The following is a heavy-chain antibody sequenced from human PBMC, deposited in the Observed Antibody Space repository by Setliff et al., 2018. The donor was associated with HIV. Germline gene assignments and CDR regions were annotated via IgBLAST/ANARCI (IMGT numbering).Heavy chain of an antibody. Sequence: GGSLRLSCTASGFTFSDAWMTWVRQAPGKGLEWVGRIKSKTNGGTTDFSAPVKGRFTISRDDSENTLYLQMNNLKAEDTAVYYSTTDLSAPLTFFSDSSRFVWGQGTLVTVS. CDR2: IKSKTNGGTT. J-gene: IGHJ4*02. CDR1: GFTFSDAW. D-gene: IGHD3-22*01. V-gene: IGHV3-15*01. CDR3: TTDLSAPLTFFSDSSRFV.